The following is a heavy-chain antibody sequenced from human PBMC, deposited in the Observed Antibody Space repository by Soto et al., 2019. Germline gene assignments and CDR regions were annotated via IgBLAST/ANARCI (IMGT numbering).Heavy chain of an antibody. CDR2: ISGSGGST. V-gene: IGHV3-23*01. CDR1: GFTFSSYA. J-gene: IGHJ4*02. CDR3: AKEDELDYYDSSGYPRY. Sequence: PGGSLRLSCAASGFTFSSYARSWVRQAPGKGLEWVSAISGSGGSTYYADSVKGRFTISRDNSKNTLYLQMNSLRAEDTAVYYCAKEDELDYYDSSGYPRYWGQGTLVTVSS. D-gene: IGHD3-22*01.